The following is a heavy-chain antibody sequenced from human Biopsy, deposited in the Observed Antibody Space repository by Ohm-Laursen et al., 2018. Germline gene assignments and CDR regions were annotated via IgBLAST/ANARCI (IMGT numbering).Heavy chain of an antibody. CDR3: IKDITPGGGDV. Sequence: SLRLSCAASGFNVHKYGIHWVRQAQGKGLGWVSGIILNSDRLSYADSVGGRFTISRDNAKNSVYLQMNSLRPEDTALYYCIKDITPGGGDVWGQGTTVTVSS. D-gene: IGHD3-16*01. J-gene: IGHJ6*02. CDR2: IILNSDRL. V-gene: IGHV3-9*01. CDR1: GFNVHKYG.